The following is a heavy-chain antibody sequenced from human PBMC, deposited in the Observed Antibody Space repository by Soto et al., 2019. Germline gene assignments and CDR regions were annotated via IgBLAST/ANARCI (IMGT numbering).Heavy chain of an antibody. CDR3: AKSRRDYYDSSAYYGGVHFDY. CDR2: ISGSGGST. Sequence: EVQLLESGGGLVQPGESLRLSCAASGFTFSSYAMSWVRQAPGKGLEWVSAISGSGGSTYYADSVKGRFTISRDNSKNTLYLQMNSLRAEDSAVYYCAKSRRDYYDSSAYYGGVHFDYWGQGTLVTVSS. J-gene: IGHJ4*02. CDR1: GFTFSSYA. D-gene: IGHD3-22*01. V-gene: IGHV3-23*01.